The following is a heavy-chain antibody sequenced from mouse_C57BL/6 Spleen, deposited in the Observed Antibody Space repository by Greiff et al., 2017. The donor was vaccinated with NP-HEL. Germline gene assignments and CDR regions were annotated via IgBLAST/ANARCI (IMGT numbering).Heavy chain of an antibody. CDR2: INYDGSST. CDR1: GFTFSDYY. V-gene: IGHV5-16*01. CDR3: AREDGNSYAMDY. J-gene: IGHJ4*01. Sequence: DVKLVESEGGLVQPGSSMKLSCTASGFTFSDYYMAWVRQVPEKGLEWVANINYDGSSTYYLDSLKSRFIIPRDNAKNILYLQMSSLKSEDTATYYCAREDGNSYAMDYWGQGTSVTVSS. D-gene: IGHD2-1*01.